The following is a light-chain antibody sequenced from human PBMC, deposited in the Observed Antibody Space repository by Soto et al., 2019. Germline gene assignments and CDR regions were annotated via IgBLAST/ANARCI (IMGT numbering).Light chain of an antibody. J-gene: IGLJ3*02. Sequence: QAVVTQEPSLTVSPGGTVTLTCDSSTGADTSGHYPYWFQQKPGQAPRTLIYDTNNKHSWTPARFSGSLLGGKAALTLSGAQPEDEAEYYCLLFYSGPRVFGGGTKLTVL. CDR1: TGADTSGHY. CDR3: LLFYSGPRV. V-gene: IGLV7-46*01. CDR2: DTN.